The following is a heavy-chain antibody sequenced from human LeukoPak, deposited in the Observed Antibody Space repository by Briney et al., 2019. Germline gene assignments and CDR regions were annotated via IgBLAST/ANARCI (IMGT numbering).Heavy chain of an antibody. Sequence: ASVKVSCKASGYTFTSYYMHWVRQAPGQGLEWMGIINPSGGSTSYAQKFQGRVTMTRDTSTSTVYMELSSLRPEDTAVYYCARDYGRVPDYYYGMDVWGQGTTVTVSS. CDR2: INPSGGST. V-gene: IGHV1-46*01. CDR3: ARDYGRVPDYYYGMDV. D-gene: IGHD3-16*01. CDR1: GYTFTSYY. J-gene: IGHJ6*02.